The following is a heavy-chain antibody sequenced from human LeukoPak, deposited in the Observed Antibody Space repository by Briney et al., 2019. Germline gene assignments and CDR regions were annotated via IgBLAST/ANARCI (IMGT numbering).Heavy chain of an antibody. CDR2: IKGDGSVQ. CDR3: RGGTGF. CDR1: GFILSGFW. V-gene: IGHV3-7*01. J-gene: IGHJ4*02. Sequence: PGGSLRLSCAASGFILSGFWMHWVRQAPGKGLEWVATIKGDGSVQYYVDSVKGRFTISRDNTKNSLYLQMDSLRAEDTAVYYCRGGTGFWGQGTLVTVSS. D-gene: IGHD2-15*01.